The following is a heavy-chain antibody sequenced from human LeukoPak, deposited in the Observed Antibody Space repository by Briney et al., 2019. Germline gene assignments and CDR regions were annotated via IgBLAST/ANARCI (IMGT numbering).Heavy chain of an antibody. Sequence: SETLSFTCTVSGYSISSGYYWGWIRQSPEKGLEWIGSIYHSGSTYYNPSLKSRVTISVDTSKNQFSLKLSSVAAADTAVYYCARVRGCSVTSCYAWFDPWGQGTLVTVSS. J-gene: IGHJ5*02. D-gene: IGHD2-2*01. CDR1: GYSISSGYY. CDR2: IYHSGST. V-gene: IGHV4-38-2*02. CDR3: ARVRGCSVTSCYAWFDP.